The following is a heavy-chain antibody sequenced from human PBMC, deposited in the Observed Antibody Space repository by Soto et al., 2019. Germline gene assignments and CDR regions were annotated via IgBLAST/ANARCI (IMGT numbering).Heavy chain of an antibody. J-gene: IGHJ5*02. V-gene: IGHV3-74*01. CDR3: AREFCSGGNCYTYYFDP. CDR2: INTDGSNT. Sequence: PGGSLRLSCAASGLTFNRYWMHWVRHAPGKGLVWVSHINTDGSNTNYADSVKGRFNISRDNAKSTLVLQMNSLRDEDTAVYYCAREFCSGGNCYTYYFDPWGQGIPVTVSS. CDR1: GLTFNRYW. D-gene: IGHD2-15*01.